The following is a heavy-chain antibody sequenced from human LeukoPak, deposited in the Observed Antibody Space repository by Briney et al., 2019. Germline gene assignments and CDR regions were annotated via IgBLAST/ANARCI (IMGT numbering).Heavy chain of an antibody. J-gene: IGHJ6*03. CDR1: GGSFTGYY. V-gene: IGHV4-34*01. CDR3: ARTRQLDTGFYYYYYMDV. Sequence: PSETLSLTCVVDGGSFTGYYWSWVRQTPGKGLEWIGEINHSGSTNYNPLLKSRVTISVDTYKNQFSLKLSSVTAADTAVYYCARTRQLDTGFYYYYYMDVWGKGTTVTVSS. D-gene: IGHD6-13*01. CDR2: INHSGST.